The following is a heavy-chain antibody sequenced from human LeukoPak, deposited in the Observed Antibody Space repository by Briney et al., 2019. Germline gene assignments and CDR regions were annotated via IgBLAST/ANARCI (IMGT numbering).Heavy chain of an antibody. D-gene: IGHD3-10*01. CDR3: AKDFESGDYFDY. V-gene: IGHV3-23*01. CDR2: ISGSGGST. CDR1: GFTFNTYA. J-gene: IGHJ4*02. Sequence: PGGSLRLSCAASGFTFNTYAMSWVRQAPGKGLEWVSGISGSGGSTYYADSVKGRFIISRDNSKNTLYLQMTSLRAEDTAVYYCAKDFESGDYFDYWGQGTLVTVSS.